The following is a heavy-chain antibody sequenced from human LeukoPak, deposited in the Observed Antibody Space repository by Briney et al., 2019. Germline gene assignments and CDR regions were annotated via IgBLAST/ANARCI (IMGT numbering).Heavy chain of an antibody. CDR3: ARHNEDRAAYAFDI. CDR2: INPNSGGT. J-gene: IGHJ3*02. D-gene: IGHD1-1*01. V-gene: IGHV1-2*02. Sequence: GESLKISCKGSGYTFTGYYMHWVRQAPGQGLEWMGWINPNSGGTNYAQKFQGRVTMTRDTSISTAYMELSRLRSDDTAVYYCARHNEDRAAYAFDIWGQGTMVTVSS. CDR1: GYTFTGYY.